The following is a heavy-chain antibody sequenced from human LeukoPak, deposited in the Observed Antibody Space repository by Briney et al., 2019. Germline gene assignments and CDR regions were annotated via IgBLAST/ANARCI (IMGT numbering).Heavy chain of an antibody. CDR2: INWNGGST. D-gene: IGHD4-17*01. CDR3: AKAARGDSTDY. Sequence: GGSLRLSCAASGFTFDDYGMSWVRQAPGKGLEWVSGINWNGGSTGYADSVKGRFTISRDNSKNTLYLQMNSLRAEDTAVYYCAKAARGDSTDYWGQGTLVTVSS. CDR1: GFTFDDYG. J-gene: IGHJ4*02. V-gene: IGHV3-20*04.